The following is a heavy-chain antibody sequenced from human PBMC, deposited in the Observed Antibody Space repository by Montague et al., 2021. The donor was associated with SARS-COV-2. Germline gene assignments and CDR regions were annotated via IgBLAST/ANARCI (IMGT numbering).Heavy chain of an antibody. CDR3: ATTGLGGESWFDP. J-gene: IGHJ5*02. V-gene: IGHV4-61*02. Sequence: TLSLTCTVSGVSISSDTYYWSWIRQPAGMGLEWIGRVYTSRSTNYNPSLESRATLSVDTSKNQFSLKLRSVTAADTAVYFCATTGLGGESWFDPWGQGTLVAVSS. CDR1: GVSISSDTYY. D-gene: IGHD7-27*01. CDR2: VYTSRST.